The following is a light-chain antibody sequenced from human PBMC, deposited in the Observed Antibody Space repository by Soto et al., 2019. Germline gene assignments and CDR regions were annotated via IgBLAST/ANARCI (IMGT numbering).Light chain of an antibody. CDR3: QQYDNLPPGT. V-gene: IGKV1-33*01. J-gene: IGKJ2*02. CDR2: GAS. CDR1: QDISNY. Sequence: DIQMTQSPSSLSASVGDRVTITCQASQDISNYLNWYQQKPGKAPKLVIYGASNLETGVPSRFSGSGSGTDFTFTISSLQPEDIATYYCQQYDNLPPGTFGQGTKLEIK.